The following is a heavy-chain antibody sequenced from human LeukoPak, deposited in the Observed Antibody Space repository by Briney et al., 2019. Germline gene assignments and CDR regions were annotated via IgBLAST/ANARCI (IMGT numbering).Heavy chain of an antibody. CDR2: IIPIFGTA. CDR1: GGTFISYA. V-gene: IGHV1-69*05. Sequence: ASVTVSCKASGGTFISYAISWVRQAPGQGLEWMGGIIPIFGTANYAQKFQGRVTITTDESTSTAYMELSSLRSEDTAVYYCARGVTGDYDYYYMDVWGKGTTVTVSS. J-gene: IGHJ6*03. CDR3: ARGVTGDYDYYYMDV. D-gene: IGHD1-14*01.